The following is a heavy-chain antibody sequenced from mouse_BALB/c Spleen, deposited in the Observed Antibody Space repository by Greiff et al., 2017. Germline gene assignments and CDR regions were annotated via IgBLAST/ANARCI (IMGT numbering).Heavy chain of an antibody. CDR2: IYPGDGDT. Sequence: QVQLKQSGPELVKPGASVKISCKASGYAFSSSWMNWVKQRPGQGLEWIGRIYPGDGDTNYNGKFKGKATLTADKSSSTAYMQLSSLTSVDSAVYYCARCDRYDEGGFAYWGQGTLVTVSA. CDR3: ARCDRYDEGGFAY. D-gene: IGHD2-14*01. J-gene: IGHJ3*01. V-gene: IGHV1-82*01. CDR1: GYAFSSSW.